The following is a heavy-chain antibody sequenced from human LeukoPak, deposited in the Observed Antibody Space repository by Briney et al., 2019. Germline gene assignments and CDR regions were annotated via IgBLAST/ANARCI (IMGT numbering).Heavy chain of an antibody. Sequence: GGSLRLSCAASGFTVSSNYMSWVRQAPGKGLEWVSVIYSGGSTYYADSVKGRFTISRDNSKNTLYLQMNSLRAEDTAVYYCAKGERLRAFDIWGQGTMVTVSS. V-gene: IGHV3-53*01. CDR3: AKGERLRAFDI. J-gene: IGHJ3*02. CDR1: GFTVSSNY. CDR2: IYSGGST. D-gene: IGHD1-1*01.